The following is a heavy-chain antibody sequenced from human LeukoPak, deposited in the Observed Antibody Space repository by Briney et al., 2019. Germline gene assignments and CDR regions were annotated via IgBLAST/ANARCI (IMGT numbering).Heavy chain of an antibody. CDR3: ARDQYSSSSNYYYYYGMDV. CDR1: GYTFTSYA. Sequence: ASVKVSCKASGYTFTSYAMHWVRQAPGQRLEWMGWINAGNGNTKYSQKSQGRVTMTRDTSTSTVYMELSSLRSEDTAVYYCARDQYSSSSNYYYYYGMDVWGQGTTVTVSS. CDR2: INAGNGNT. V-gene: IGHV1-3*01. J-gene: IGHJ6*02. D-gene: IGHD6-6*01.